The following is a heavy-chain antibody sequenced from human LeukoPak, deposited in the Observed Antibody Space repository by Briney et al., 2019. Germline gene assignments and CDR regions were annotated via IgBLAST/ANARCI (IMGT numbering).Heavy chain of an antibody. Sequence: WVRQPPGKGLEWIGYIYNSGSTYNNPSLKSRVSISVDTSKNQFSLKLSSVTAADTAVYYCAREGSVNYFDYWGQGTLVTVSS. CDR2: IYNSGST. D-gene: IGHD2-8*02. CDR3: AREGSVNYFDY. J-gene: IGHJ4*02. V-gene: IGHV4-30-4*01.